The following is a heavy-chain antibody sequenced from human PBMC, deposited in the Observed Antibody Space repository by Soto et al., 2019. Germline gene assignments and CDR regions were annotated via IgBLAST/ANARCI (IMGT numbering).Heavy chain of an antibody. CDR3: AKSAGGYCSTTTCAGNFGYFDL. J-gene: IGHJ2*01. D-gene: IGHD2-2*01. Sequence: EVQLLESGGGLVQPGGSLRLSCAASGFTFSSYAMSWVRQAPGKGLEWVSGISGSGDSTYYAASVKGRFTISRDNSKSTLYLQMNSLRADDTAVYYCAKSAGGYCSTTTCAGNFGYFDLWGRGTLVTVSS. CDR2: ISGSGDST. CDR1: GFTFSSYA. V-gene: IGHV3-23*01.